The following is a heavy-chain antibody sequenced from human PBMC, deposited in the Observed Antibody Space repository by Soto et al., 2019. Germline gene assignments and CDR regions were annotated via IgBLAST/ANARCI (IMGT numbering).Heavy chain of an antibody. CDR1: GGSFSGYY. V-gene: IGHV4-34*01. J-gene: IGHJ4*02. D-gene: IGHD7-27*01. CDR2: INHSGST. CDR3: ARGWGRIFDY. Sequence: QVQLQQWGAGLLKPSETLSLTCAVYGGSFSGYYWNWIRQPTGKGLEWIGEINHSGSTNYNPSLKSRVTISVDTSKNQFSLKLSSVTAAVTAVYYCARGWGRIFDYWGQGTLVTVSP.